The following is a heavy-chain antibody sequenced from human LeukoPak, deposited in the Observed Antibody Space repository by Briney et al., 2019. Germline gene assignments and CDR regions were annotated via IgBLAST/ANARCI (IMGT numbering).Heavy chain of an antibody. Sequence: SETLSLTCAVSGYSISSGYYWGWIRQPPGKGLEWIGGIYHSGSTYYNPSLKSRVTISVDTSKNQFSLKLSSVTAADTAVYYCARRSSWFDYWGQGTLVTVSS. CDR3: ARRSSWFDY. V-gene: IGHV4-38-2*01. CDR2: IYHSGST. D-gene: IGHD6-13*01. J-gene: IGHJ5*01. CDR1: GYSISSGYY.